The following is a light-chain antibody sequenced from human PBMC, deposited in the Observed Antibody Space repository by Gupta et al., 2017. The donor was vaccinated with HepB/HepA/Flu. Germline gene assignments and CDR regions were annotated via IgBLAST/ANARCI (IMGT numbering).Light chain of an antibody. CDR3: QQRTNWPLT. Sequence: IVLTQSPDTLSLSPGERATLSCRASQSLSSYLAWYQQKPGQAPRLLIYDTSNRATGIPARFSGSGSGTDFTLTISSLEPEDFAVYYCQQRTNWPLTFGGGTKVEIK. V-gene: IGKV3-11*01. CDR1: QSLSSY. CDR2: DTS. J-gene: IGKJ4*01.